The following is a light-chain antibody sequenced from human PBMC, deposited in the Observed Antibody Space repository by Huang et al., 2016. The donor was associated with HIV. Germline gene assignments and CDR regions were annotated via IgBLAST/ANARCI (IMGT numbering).Light chain of an antibody. V-gene: IGKV3-11*01. CDR2: DAS. J-gene: IGKJ1*01. Sequence: EIVLTQSPATLSLSPGDRATLSCRASQSVGSYLAWYQQKPGQAPRLHIYDASNRATGIPARFSGSGSGTDFTLTISSLEPEEFAVYYCQQCSNWRGTFGQGTKVEIK. CDR3: QQCSNWRGT. CDR1: QSVGSY.